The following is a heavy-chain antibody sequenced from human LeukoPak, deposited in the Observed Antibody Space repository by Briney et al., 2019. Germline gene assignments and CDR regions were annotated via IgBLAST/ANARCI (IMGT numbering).Heavy chain of an antibody. D-gene: IGHD4-17*01. CDR1: ADSFSSHY. Sequence: SETLSLTCAVSADSFSSHYWTWIRQPPGKGLEWTGYISYIGSTNYNPSLKSRVTISIDTSKNQFSLKLTSVTAADTAVYYCARDLVTVTKGFDIWGQGTMVSVSS. CDR3: ARDLVTVTKGFDI. V-gene: IGHV4-59*11. J-gene: IGHJ3*02. CDR2: ISYIGST.